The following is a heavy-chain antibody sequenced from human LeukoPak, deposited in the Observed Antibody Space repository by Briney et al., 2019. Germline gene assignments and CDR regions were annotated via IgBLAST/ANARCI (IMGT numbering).Heavy chain of an antibody. CDR2: ISSSSSYI. V-gene: IGHV3-21*01. D-gene: IGHD1-26*01. CDR3: ARSSSGSGGYYMDV. Sequence: TGGSLRLSCAASGFTFSSYSMNWVRQAPGKGLEWVSSISSSSSYIYYADSVKGRFTISRDNAKNSLYLQMNSLRAEDTAVYYCARSSSGSGGYYMDVWGKGTTGTVSS. CDR1: GFTFSSYS. J-gene: IGHJ6*03.